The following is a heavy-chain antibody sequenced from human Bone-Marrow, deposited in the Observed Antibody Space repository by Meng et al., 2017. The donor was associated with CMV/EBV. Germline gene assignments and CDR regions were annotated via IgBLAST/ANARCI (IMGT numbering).Heavy chain of an antibody. CDR3: ARLSPGLIWIDP. J-gene: IGHJ5*02. Sequence: GVLKLSCAAFGFTFSDYYMTWIRQVPGKGLEWLSYISHSSGTIYYADSVRGRFTISRDNAKNSLYSQMNSLRAEDTALYYCARLSPGLIWIDPWGQGALATVSS. CDR2: ISHSSGTI. V-gene: IGHV3-11*04. CDR1: GFTFSDYY. D-gene: IGHD1-1*01.